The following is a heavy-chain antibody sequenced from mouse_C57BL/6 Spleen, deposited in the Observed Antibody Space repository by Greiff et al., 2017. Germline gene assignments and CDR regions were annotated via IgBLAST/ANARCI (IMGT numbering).Heavy chain of an antibody. CDR3: ARGSGSSPYWYFDV. J-gene: IGHJ1*03. D-gene: IGHD1-1*01. CDR1: GYTFTSYW. CDR2: IYPSDSET. Sequence: QVQLQQPGAELVRPGSSVKLSCKASGYTFTSYWMDWVKQRPGQGLEWIGNIYPSDSETHYNQKFKDKATLTVDKSSSTAYMQLSSLTSEDSAVYYCARGSGSSPYWYFDVWGTGTTVTVSS. V-gene: IGHV1-61*01.